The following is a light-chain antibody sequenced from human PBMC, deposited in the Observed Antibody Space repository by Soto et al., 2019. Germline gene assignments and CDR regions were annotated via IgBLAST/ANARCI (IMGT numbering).Light chain of an antibody. V-gene: IGKV1-12*01. CDR3: QQTDDFPLT. CDR1: QGIYSR. CDR2: ATS. Sequence: DTQMTQSPSSLSASVGDRVSITCQASQGIYSRLAWYQQKPGKAPELLIYATSTLQNGVPSRFSGSGFGTDFTLSISSLQPEDSASYFCQQTDDFPLTFGGGTKVEI. J-gene: IGKJ4*01.